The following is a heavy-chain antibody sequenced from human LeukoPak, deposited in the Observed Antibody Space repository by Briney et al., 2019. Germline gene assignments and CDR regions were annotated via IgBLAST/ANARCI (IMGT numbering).Heavy chain of an antibody. Sequence: SVKVSCKASGGTFSSYAISWVRQAPGQGLEWMGGIIPVFGTANYAQKFQGRVTITADKSTSTAYMELSSLRSEDTAVYYCARDQGSYGDFDYWGQGTLVAVSS. D-gene: IGHD4/OR15-4a*01. CDR1: GGTFSSYA. J-gene: IGHJ4*02. V-gene: IGHV1-69*06. CDR3: ARDQGSYGDFDY. CDR2: IIPVFGTA.